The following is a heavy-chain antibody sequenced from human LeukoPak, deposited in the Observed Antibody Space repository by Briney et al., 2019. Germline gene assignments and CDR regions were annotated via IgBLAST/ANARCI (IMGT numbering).Heavy chain of an antibody. D-gene: IGHD2-2*01. CDR3: AVYCSSTSCYARKAFDI. CDR2: IYYSGST. Sequence: SETLSLTCTVSGGSISSYYWSWIRQPPGKGLEWIGSIYYSGSTYYNPSLKSRVTISEDTSKNQFSLKLSSVTAADTAVYYCAVYCSSTSCYARKAFDIWGQGTTVTVSS. V-gene: IGHV4-59*05. CDR1: GGSISSYY. J-gene: IGHJ3*02.